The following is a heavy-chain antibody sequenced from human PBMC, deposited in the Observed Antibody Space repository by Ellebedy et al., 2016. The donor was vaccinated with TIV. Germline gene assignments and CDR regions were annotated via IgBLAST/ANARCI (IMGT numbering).Heavy chain of an antibody. J-gene: IGHJ4*02. Sequence: MPSETLSLTCTVSGGSISSYYWSWIRQPPGKVTGLEWIGFIHDSGSTSYNPSLKSRVTISLDTSKSQFSLKLGSVTAADTAVYYCARGRGYSGYDYGFDYWGQGTLVTVSS. CDR1: GGSISSYY. CDR2: IHDSGST. CDR3: ARGRGYSGYDYGFDY. D-gene: IGHD5-12*01. V-gene: IGHV4-59*01.